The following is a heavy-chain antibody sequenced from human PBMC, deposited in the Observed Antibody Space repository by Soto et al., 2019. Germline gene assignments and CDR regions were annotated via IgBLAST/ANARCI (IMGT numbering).Heavy chain of an antibody. J-gene: IGHJ1*01. CDR1: GYTFTSYA. CDR2: LNAGNGNR. V-gene: IGHV1-3*01. D-gene: IGHD3-22*01. Sequence: QVQLVKSGAEVKKPGASVKVSCKASGYTFTSYAMHWVRQAPGQRPEWMGWLNAGNGNRKYSQKFQCRVPSSRDTSASTAYMELSSLRSEDTAVYYCAKAFDSSGYCHAEYFQHWGQGTLVTVSS. CDR3: AKAFDSSGYCHAEYFQH.